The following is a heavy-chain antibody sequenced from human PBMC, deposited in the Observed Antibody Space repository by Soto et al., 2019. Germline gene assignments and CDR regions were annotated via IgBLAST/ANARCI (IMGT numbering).Heavy chain of an antibody. V-gene: IGHV1-69*02. J-gene: IGHJ4*02. CDR1: GGTFSSYT. CDR3: ATNIVGATRGDY. CDR2: IIPILGIA. Sequence: QVQLVQSGAEVKKPGSSVKVSCKASGGTFSSYTISWVRQAPGQGLEWMGRIIPILGIANYAQKFQGRVTISADQSTSAAYMELSSLRSEDTAVYYCATNIVGATRGDYWGQGTLVTVSS. D-gene: IGHD1-26*01.